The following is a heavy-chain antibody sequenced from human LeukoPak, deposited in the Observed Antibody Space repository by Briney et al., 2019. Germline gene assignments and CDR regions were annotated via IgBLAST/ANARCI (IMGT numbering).Heavy chain of an antibody. V-gene: IGHV3-48*04. J-gene: IGHJ4*02. CDR3: ARGGVYSTSAVDY. CDR2: ISSSGSTI. D-gene: IGHD6-6*01. Sequence: PGGSLRLSCAASGFTFSNYAMRWVRQAPGKGLEWVSYISSSGSTIYYADSVKGRFTISRDNAKNSLYLQMNSLRVEDTAVYYCARGGVYSTSAVDYWGQGTLVTVSS. CDR1: GFTFSNYA.